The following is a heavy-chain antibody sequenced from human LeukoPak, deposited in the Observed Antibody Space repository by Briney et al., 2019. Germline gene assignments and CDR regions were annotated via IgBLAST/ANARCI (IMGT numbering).Heavy chain of an antibody. CDR1: GFTFSSYA. CDR3: AIDPNWGTHS. CDR2: ISGSGGST. D-gene: IGHD7-27*01. V-gene: IGHV3-23*01. Sequence: GGSLRLSCAASGFTFSSYAMSWVRQAPGKGLEWVSAISGSGGSTYYADSVKGRFTISRDNFKNALYLQMNSLRVEDTAVYYCAIDPNWGTHSWGQGVLVTVSS. J-gene: IGHJ4*02.